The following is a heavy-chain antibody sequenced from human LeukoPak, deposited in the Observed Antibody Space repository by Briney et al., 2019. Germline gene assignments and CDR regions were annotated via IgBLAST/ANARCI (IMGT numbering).Heavy chain of an antibody. CDR2: INPNSGGT. J-gene: IGHJ4*02. V-gene: IGHV1-2*02. Sequence: ASVKVSCKSSGYTFTGYYMHWVRQAPGQGLEWMGWINPNSGGTNYAQKFQGRVTMTRDTSISTAYMELGRLRSDDTAVYYCARVRQQLVDFDYWGKGTLVTVSS. D-gene: IGHD6-13*01. CDR3: ARVRQQLVDFDY. CDR1: GYTFTGYY.